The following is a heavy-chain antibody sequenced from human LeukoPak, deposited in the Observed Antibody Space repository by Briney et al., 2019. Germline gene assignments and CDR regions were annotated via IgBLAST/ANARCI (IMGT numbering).Heavy chain of an antibody. CDR3: ARTPARRGEFDY. D-gene: IGHD3-10*01. V-gene: IGHV4-59*12. J-gene: IGHJ4*02. CDR2: IYHSGST. Sequence: SETLSLTCTVSGGSISSYYWSWIRQPPGKGLEWIGYIYHSGSTYYNPSLKSRVTISVDRSKNQFSLKLSSVTAADTAVYYCARTPARRGEFDYWGQGTLVTVSS. CDR1: GGSISSYY.